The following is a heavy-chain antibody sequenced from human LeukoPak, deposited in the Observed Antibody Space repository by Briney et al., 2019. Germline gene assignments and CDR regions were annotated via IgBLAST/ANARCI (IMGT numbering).Heavy chain of an antibody. CDR3: ARDKGYGDSVYWYFDL. CDR1: GFTFSDYS. D-gene: IGHD4-17*01. V-gene: IGHV3-48*02. J-gene: IGHJ2*01. Sequence: GGSLRLSCAASGFTFSDYSMNWVRQAPGKGLEWVSFISSSSITIYYADSVKGRFTISRDNDKNSLYLQMNSLEDEDTAVYYCARDKGYGDSVYWYFDLWGRGTLVTVSS. CDR2: ISSSSITI.